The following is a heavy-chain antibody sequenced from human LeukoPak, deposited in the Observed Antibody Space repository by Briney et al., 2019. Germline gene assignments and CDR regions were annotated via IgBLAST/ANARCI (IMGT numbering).Heavy chain of an antibody. CDR1: GFTFSSYS. D-gene: IGHD6-6*01. CDR2: ISSSSYI. J-gene: IGHJ4*02. Sequence: GGSLRLSCAASGFTFSSYSMNWVRQAPGKGLEWVSSISSSSYIYYADSVKGRFTISRDNAKNSLYLQMNSLRAEDTAVYYCARDLVISSSSRGGVGYRGQGTLVTVSS. V-gene: IGHV3-21*01. CDR3: ARDLVISSSSRGGVGY.